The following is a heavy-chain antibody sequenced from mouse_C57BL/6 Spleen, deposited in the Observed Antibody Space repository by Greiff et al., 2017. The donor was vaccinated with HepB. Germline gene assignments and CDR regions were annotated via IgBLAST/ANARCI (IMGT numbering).Heavy chain of an antibody. Sequence: QVQLQQPGAELVKPGASVKLSCKASGYTFTSYWMHWVKQRPGRGLEWIGRIDPNSGGTKYNEKFKSKATLTVDKPSSTAYMPLSSLTSEASAVYYCARLYSNYYYAMDYWGQGTSVTVSS. CDR2: IDPNSGGT. J-gene: IGHJ4*01. V-gene: IGHV1-72*01. CDR1: GYTFTSYW. D-gene: IGHD2-5*01. CDR3: ARLYSNYYYAMDY.